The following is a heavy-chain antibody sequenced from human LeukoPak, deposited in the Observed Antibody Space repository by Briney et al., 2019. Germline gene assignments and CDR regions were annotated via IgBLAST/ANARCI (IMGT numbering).Heavy chain of an antibody. CDR2: INPSGGST. CDR3: ATVIYVTTVTPPYYGMDV. D-gene: IGHD4-17*01. V-gene: IGHV1-46*01. Sequence: ASVKVSCKASGYTFTSYYMHWVRQAPGQGLEWMGIINPSGGSTSYAQKFQGRVTMTRDTSTSTVYMELSSLRSEDTAVYYCATVIYVTTVTPPYYGMDVWGQGTTVTVSS. CDR1: GYTFTSYY. J-gene: IGHJ6*02.